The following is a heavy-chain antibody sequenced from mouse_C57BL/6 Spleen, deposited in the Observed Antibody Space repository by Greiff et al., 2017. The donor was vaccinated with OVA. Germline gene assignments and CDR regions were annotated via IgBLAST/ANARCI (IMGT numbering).Heavy chain of an antibody. D-gene: IGHD3-2*02. Sequence: LQQSGAELVRPGASVTLSCKASGYTFTDYEMHWVKQTPVHGLEWIGAIDPETGGTAYNQKFKGKAILTADKSSSTAYMELRSLTSEDSAVYYCTRTSSGCLFDYWGQGTTLTVSS. CDR3: TRTSSGCLFDY. CDR1: GYTFTDYE. J-gene: IGHJ2*01. V-gene: IGHV1-15*01. CDR2: IDPETGGT.